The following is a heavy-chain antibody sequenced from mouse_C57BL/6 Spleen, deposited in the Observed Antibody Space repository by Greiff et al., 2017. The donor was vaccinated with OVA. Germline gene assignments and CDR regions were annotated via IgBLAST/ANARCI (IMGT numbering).Heavy chain of an antibody. Sequence: QVQLKQPGAELVKPGASVKLSCKASGYTFTSYWMHWVKQRPGQGLEWIGMIHPNSGSTNYNEKFKSKATLTVDKSSSTAYMQLSSLTSEDSAVYYCARSGVYYFDYWGQGTTLTVSS. CDR2: IHPNSGST. D-gene: IGHD3-2*02. J-gene: IGHJ2*01. CDR1: GYTFTSYW. CDR3: ARSGVYYFDY. V-gene: IGHV1-64*01.